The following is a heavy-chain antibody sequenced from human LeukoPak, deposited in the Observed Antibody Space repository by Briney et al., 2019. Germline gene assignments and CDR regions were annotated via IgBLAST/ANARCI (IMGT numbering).Heavy chain of an antibody. CDR2: INHSGST. CDR3: ARRLGTWIQLRPPFDY. V-gene: IGHV4-34*01. Sequence: SETLSLTCAVYGGSFSGYYWSWIRQPPGKGLEWIGEINHSGSTNYNPSLKSRVTIPVDTSKNQFSLKLSSVTAADTAVYYCARRLGTWIQLRPPFDYWGQGTLVTVSS. CDR1: GGSFSGYY. D-gene: IGHD5-18*01. J-gene: IGHJ4*02.